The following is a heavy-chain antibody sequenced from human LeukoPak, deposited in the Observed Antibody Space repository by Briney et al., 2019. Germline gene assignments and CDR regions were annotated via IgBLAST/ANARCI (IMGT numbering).Heavy chain of an antibody. Sequence: PGGSLRLSCAASGFTFSSYAMSWVRQAPGKGLEWVSAISGSGGSTYYADSVKGRFTISRDNSKNTLYLQMNSLRAEDTAVYYCAKDNIHYGDYGLLGRWGQGTLVTVSS. CDR3: AKDNIHYGDYGLLGR. CDR1: GFTFSSYA. J-gene: IGHJ4*02. CDR2: ISGSGGST. D-gene: IGHD4-17*01. V-gene: IGHV3-23*01.